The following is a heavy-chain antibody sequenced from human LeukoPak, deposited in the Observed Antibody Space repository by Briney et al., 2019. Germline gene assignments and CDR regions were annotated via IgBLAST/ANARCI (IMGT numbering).Heavy chain of an antibody. CDR1: GFTFSSYW. Sequence: GGSLRLSCAASGFTFSSYWMSWVRQAPGKGLEWVANIKQDGSEKYYVDSVKGRFTISRDNAKNSLYLQMNSLRAEDTAVYYCARDRGGSYFAIDCWGQGTLVTVSS. CDR2: IKQDGSEK. D-gene: IGHD1-26*01. V-gene: IGHV3-7*01. CDR3: ARDRGGSYFAIDC. J-gene: IGHJ4*02.